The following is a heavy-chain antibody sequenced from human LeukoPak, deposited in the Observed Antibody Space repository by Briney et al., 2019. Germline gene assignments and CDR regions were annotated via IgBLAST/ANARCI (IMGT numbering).Heavy chain of an antibody. D-gene: IGHD3-3*01. Sequence: ASVKVSCKASGYTFTSYDINWVRQATGQGLEWMGWMNPNSGNTGYAQKFQGRVTITRNTSISTAYMELSSLRSEDTAVYYCARGRISGVVRYYYYMEVWGKGTTVTVSS. CDR3: ARGRISGVVRYYYYMEV. J-gene: IGHJ6*03. V-gene: IGHV1-8*03. CDR2: MNPNSGNT. CDR1: GYTFTSYD.